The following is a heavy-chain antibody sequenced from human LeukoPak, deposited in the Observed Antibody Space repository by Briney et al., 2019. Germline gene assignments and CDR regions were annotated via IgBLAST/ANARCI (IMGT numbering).Heavy chain of an antibody. Sequence: GASVKVSCKASGYTFTSYAMHWVRQAPGQRLEWMGWINAGNGNTKYSQKFQGRVTITRDTSASTAYMELSSLRPEDTAVYYCAGGYCSSTSCYAFSNWFDPWGQGTLVTVSS. V-gene: IGHV1-3*01. CDR2: INAGNGNT. J-gene: IGHJ5*02. CDR1: GYTFTSYA. D-gene: IGHD2-2*01. CDR3: AGGYCSSTSCYAFSNWFDP.